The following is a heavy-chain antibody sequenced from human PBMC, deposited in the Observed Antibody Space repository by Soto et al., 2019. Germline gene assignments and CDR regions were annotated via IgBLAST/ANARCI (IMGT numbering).Heavy chain of an antibody. CDR1: GGSISSSSYY. Sequence: SETLSLTCTVSGGSISSSSYYWGWIRQPPGKGLEWIGSIYYSGSTYSNPSLKSRVTISVDTSKNQFSLKLSSVTAADTAVYYCARLLPIVTYYDILTGYQGWFDPWGQGTLVTVSS. CDR3: ARLLPIVTYYDILTGYQGWFDP. J-gene: IGHJ5*02. D-gene: IGHD3-9*01. V-gene: IGHV4-39*01. CDR2: IYYSGST.